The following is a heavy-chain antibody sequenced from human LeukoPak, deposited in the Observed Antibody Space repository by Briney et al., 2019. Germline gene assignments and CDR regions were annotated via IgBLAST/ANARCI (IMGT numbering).Heavy chain of an antibody. CDR3: ARDYVWGSYRSMPHAFDI. J-gene: IGHJ3*02. D-gene: IGHD3-16*02. CDR1: GGSISSGGYY. Sequence: SETLSLTCTVSGGSISSGGYYWSWIRQHPGKGLEWIGYIYYSGSTYYNPSLKSRVTISVDTSKNQFSLKLSSVTAADTAVYYCARDYVWGSYRSMPHAFDIWGQGTMVTVSS. CDR2: IYYSGST. V-gene: IGHV4-31*03.